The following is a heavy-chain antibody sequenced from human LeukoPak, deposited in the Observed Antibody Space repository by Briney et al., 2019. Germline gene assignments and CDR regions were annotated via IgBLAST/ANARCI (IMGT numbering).Heavy chain of an antibody. CDR3: AKTWDYYGSGSYPYYYGMDV. J-gene: IGHJ6*02. CDR2: IYYSGST. Sequence: SETLSLTCTVSGGSISSSSYYWGWIRQPPGKGLEWIGSIYYSGSTYYNPSLKSRVTISIDTSKNQFSLKLSSVTAADTAVYYCAKTWDYYGSGSYPYYYGMDVWGQGTTVTVS. CDR1: GGSISSSSYY. D-gene: IGHD3-10*01. V-gene: IGHV4-39*01.